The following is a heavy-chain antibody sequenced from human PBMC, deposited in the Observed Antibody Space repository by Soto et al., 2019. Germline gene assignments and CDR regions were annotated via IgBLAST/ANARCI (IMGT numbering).Heavy chain of an antibody. CDR3: RRVLWGYFDWGYFDY. J-gene: IGHJ4*02. Sequence: EVQLVESGGGLVKPGGSLRLSCAASGFTFSSYSMNWVRQAPGKGLEWVSSISSSSSYIYYADSVKGRFTISRDNAKNPLNLQRKSWRAEATAVNSGRRVLWGYFDWGYFDYWGQGTLVTVSS. CDR2: ISSSSSYI. CDR1: GFTFSSYS. D-gene: IGHD3-9*01. V-gene: IGHV3-21*01.